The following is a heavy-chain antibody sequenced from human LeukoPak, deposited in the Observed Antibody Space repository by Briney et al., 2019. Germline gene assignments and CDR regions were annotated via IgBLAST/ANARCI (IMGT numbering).Heavy chain of an antibody. D-gene: IGHD1-7*01. CDR3: ARAGMTGTPDY. Sequence: PGGSLRLSCEASGFTFSNYWMSWVRQAPGKGLEWVANIKQDGSETYYVDFVKGRFTLSKNNARTSLFLQMTYVGVDDTAVYYCARAGMTGTPDYWGQGTLVTVS. CDR1: GFTFSNYW. J-gene: IGHJ4*02. V-gene: IGHV3-7*01. CDR2: IKQDGSET.